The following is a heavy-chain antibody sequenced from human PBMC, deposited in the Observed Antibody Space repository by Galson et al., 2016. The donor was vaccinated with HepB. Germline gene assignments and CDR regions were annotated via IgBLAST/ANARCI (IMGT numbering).Heavy chain of an antibody. D-gene: IGHD6-19*01. CDR3: VRDGSGGWHFDN. J-gene: IGHJ4*02. CDR1: GFSLSSYW. CDR2: VKYDGSEK. Sequence: SLRLSCAASGFSLSSYWMSWVRQAPGKGLEWVANVKYDGSEKYYVDSVKGRFTISRDNAKNSMSLQMNSLSAEDTAVCYCVRDGSGGWHFDNWGQGTLITVSS. V-gene: IGHV3-7*01.